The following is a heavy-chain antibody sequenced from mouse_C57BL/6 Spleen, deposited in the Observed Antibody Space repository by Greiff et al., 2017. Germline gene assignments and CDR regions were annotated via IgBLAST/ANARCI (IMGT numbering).Heavy chain of an antibody. CDR1: GYAFSSYW. CDR2: IYPGDGDT. CDR3: ARDYGSSLYYAMDY. Sequence: QVQLQQSGAELVKPGASVKISCKASGYAFSSYWMNWVKQRPGKGLEGIGQIYPGDGDTNYNGKFKGKATLTADKSSSTAYMQLSGLTSEDSAVYFCARDYGSSLYYAMDYWGQGTSVTVSS. V-gene: IGHV1-80*01. J-gene: IGHJ4*01. D-gene: IGHD1-1*01.